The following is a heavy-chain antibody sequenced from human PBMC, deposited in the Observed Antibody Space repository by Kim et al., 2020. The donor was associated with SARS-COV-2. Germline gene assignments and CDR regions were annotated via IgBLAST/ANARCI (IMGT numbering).Heavy chain of an antibody. CDR1: GFTFSSYA. CDR3: ARGYDYVWGSYRRDAFDI. CDR2: ISYDGSNK. J-gene: IGHJ3*02. V-gene: IGHV3-30*04. Sequence: GSLRLSCAASGFTFSSYAMHWVRQAPGKGLEWVAVISYDGSNKYYADSVKGRFTISRDNSKNTLYLQMNSLRAEDTAVYYCARGYDYVWGSYRRDAFDI. D-gene: IGHD3-16*02.